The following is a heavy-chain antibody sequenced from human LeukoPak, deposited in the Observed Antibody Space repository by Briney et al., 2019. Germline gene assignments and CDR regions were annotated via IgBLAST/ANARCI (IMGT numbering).Heavy chain of an antibody. V-gene: IGHV1-18*01. CDR2: LSAYNGNT. J-gene: IGHJ1*01. Sequence: GASVKVSCKASGYTFTSYGISWVRQAPGQGLEWMGWLSAYNGNTNYAQKLQGRVTMTTDTSTSTAYMELRSLRSDDTAVYYCARDPRYCTNGVCRPTEYFQHWGQGTLVTVSS. CDR1: GYTFTSYG. CDR3: ARDPRYCTNGVCRPTEYFQH. D-gene: IGHD2-8*01.